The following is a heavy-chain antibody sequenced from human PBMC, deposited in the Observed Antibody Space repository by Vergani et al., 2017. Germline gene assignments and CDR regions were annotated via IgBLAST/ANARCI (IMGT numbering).Heavy chain of an antibody. D-gene: IGHD3-10*01. V-gene: IGHV1-69*18. J-gene: IGHJ6*02. CDR1: GGTFSSYA. Sequence: QVLLVQSGAEVKKPGSSEKVSCKASGGTFSSYAISWVRQAPGQGLEWMGRIIPIFGTANYAQKFQGRVTITADESTSTAYMELSSLRSEDTAVYYCAREVGSGITXVRGVTDYYYGMDVWGQGTTVTVSS. CDR2: IIPIFGTA. CDR3: AREVGSGITXVRGVTDYYYGMDV.